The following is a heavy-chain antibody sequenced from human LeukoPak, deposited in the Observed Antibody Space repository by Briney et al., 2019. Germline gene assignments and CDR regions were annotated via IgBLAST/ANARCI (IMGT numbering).Heavy chain of an antibody. CDR1: GDSFSSNSVT. Sequence: SQTLSLTCAISGDSFSSNSVTWNWIRQSPSRGLEWLGRTYSRSTWYNDYAVSVRGRITVNPDTSKNQFSLHLNSVTPEDTAVYYCARRLTQYDCFDPWGQGTLVTVSS. CDR3: ARRLTQYDCFDP. V-gene: IGHV6-1*01. D-gene: IGHD2-2*01. J-gene: IGHJ5*02. CDR2: TYSRSTWYN.